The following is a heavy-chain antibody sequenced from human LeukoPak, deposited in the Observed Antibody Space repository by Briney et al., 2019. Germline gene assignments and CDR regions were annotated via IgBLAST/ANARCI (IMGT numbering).Heavy chain of an antibody. J-gene: IGHJ5*02. V-gene: IGHV1-18*01. CDR1: GYTFTSYG. D-gene: IGHD6-13*01. CDR3: ARGGPWEAAAGTSWFDP. CDR2: ISAHNGNT. Sequence: ASVKVSCKASGYTFTSYGISWVRQAPGQGLEWMGWISAHNGNTNYAQKLQGRVTMTTDTSTSTAYMELRSLRSDDTAVYYCARGGPWEAAAGTSWFDPWGQGTLVTVSS.